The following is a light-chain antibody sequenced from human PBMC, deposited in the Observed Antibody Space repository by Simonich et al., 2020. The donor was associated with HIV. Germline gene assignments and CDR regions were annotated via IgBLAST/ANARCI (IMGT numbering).Light chain of an antibody. V-gene: IGKV4-1*01. CDR3: QQYYTTPPT. J-gene: IGKJ1*01. Sequence: DIVMTQSPDSLAVSLGERAPINCKSSRNILYNSNNKNYLAWYQQKPGQPPNLLIYWASTRESGVPARFSASGSGTDFTLTISSLQAEDVAVYYCQQYYTTPPTFGQGTKVEIK. CDR1: RNILYNSNNKNY. CDR2: WAS.